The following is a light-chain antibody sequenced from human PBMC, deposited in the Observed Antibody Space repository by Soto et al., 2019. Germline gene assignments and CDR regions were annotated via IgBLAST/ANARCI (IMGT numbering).Light chain of an antibody. V-gene: IGKV1-33*01. CDR3: HPYDNLPLT. CDR2: DAS. CDR1: QDISNY. Sequence: DIQMTQSPSSLSASVGDRVTITCQASQDISNYLNWYQQKPGKAPKLLIYDASNLETGVPSRFSGSGSGTDFTFTISSLQPEDIETYYVHPYDNLPLTFGAGTKVDIX. J-gene: IGKJ4*01.